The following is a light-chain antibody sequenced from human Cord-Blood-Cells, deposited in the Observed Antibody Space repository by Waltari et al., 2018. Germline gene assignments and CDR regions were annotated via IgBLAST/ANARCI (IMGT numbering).Light chain of an antibody. CDR1: ALPKQY. V-gene: IGLV3-25*03. J-gene: IGLJ2*01. CDR2: KDS. CDR3: QSADSSGTYVV. Sequence: SYELTQPPSLSVSPGQTARITCSGDALPKQYAYWYQQKPGQAPVLVIYKDSERPSGIPERFSGSSSGTTVTLTISGVQAEDEADYYWQSADSSGTYVVFGGGTKLTVL.